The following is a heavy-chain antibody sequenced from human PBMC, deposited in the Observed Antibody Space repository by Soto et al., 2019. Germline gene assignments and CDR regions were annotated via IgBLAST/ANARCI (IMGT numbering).Heavy chain of an antibody. V-gene: IGHV3-30*18. Sequence: QVQLVESGGGVVQPGRSLRLSCAASRFTFSSYGMHWVRQAPGKGLEWVAFISYDGSNKYYADSVKGLFTISRNNSKNTLYLQMNSLRAEDTALYYCAKGGTYGPDYWGQGTLVTVSS. D-gene: IGHD3-10*01. CDR1: RFTFSSYG. J-gene: IGHJ4*02. CDR2: ISYDGSNK. CDR3: AKGGTYGPDY.